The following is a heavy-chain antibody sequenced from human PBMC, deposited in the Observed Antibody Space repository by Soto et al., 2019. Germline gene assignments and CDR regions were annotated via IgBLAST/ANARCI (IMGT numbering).Heavy chain of an antibody. D-gene: IGHD3-10*01. CDR3: ARGHYGSEWLYYYYGMDV. CDR1: GGSLSSGDYY. Sequence: PSETLSLTCTVSGGSLSSGDYYWSWIRQPPGKGLEWIGYIYYSGSTYYNPSLKSRVTISVDTSKNQFSLKLSSVTAADTAVYYCARGHYGSEWLYYYYGMDVWGQGTTVTVSS. CDR2: IYYSGST. J-gene: IGHJ6*02. V-gene: IGHV4-30-4*01.